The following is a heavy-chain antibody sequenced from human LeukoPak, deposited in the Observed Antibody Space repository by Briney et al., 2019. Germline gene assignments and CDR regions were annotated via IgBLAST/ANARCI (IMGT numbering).Heavy chain of an antibody. D-gene: IGHD1-1*01. Sequence: SETLSLTCAVYGGSFSCYYWSWIRQPPGKGLEWIGEINHSGSTNYNPSLKSRVTISVDTSKNQFSLKLSSVTAADTAVYYCATRGKRALRPYYMDVWGKGTTVTVSS. J-gene: IGHJ6*03. CDR1: GGSFSCYY. CDR3: ATRGKRALRPYYMDV. V-gene: IGHV4-34*01. CDR2: INHSGST.